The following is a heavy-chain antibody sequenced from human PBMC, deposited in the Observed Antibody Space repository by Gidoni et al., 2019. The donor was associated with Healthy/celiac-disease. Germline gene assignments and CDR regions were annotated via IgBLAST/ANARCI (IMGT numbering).Heavy chain of an antibody. CDR3: AETPAPSGWYGWGSYYYYGMDV. CDR2: IKQDGSEK. V-gene: IGHV3-7*03. J-gene: IGHJ6*02. Sequence: EVQLLESGGGLVQPGGSLRLSCAASGFTFSSYWMSWVRQAPGKGLEWVANIKQDGSEKYYVDSVKGRFTISRDNAKNSLYLQMNSLRAEDTAVYYCAETPAPSGWYGWGSYYYYGMDVWGQGTTVTVSS. D-gene: IGHD6-19*01. CDR1: GFTFSSYW.